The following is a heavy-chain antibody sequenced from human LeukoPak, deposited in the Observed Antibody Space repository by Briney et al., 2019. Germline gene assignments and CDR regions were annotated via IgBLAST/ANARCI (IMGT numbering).Heavy chain of an antibody. Sequence: GGSLRLSCATSGFTFSSYAMTWVRQAPGKGLAWVSTIGGTGSNKYHEASVKGRFTISRDNSKDTLHLQMNSLRAEDTAVYYCAKPPVYNWNDNSPFLYRGQGTLVTVSS. CDR2: IGGTGSNK. V-gene: IGHV3-23*01. J-gene: IGHJ4*02. CDR3: AKPPVYNWNDNSPFLY. CDR1: GFTFSSYA. D-gene: IGHD1-1*01.